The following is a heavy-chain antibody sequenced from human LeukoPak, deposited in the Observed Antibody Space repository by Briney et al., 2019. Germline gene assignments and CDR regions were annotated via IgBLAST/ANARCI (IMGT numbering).Heavy chain of an antibody. J-gene: IGHJ4*02. CDR2: IYTSGST. V-gene: IGHV4-4*07. D-gene: IGHD5-24*01. Sequence: SETLSLTCTVSGGSISSYYWICIRQPAGKALECIGRIYTSGSTKYNPSLKSRVTMSVDTSKNQFSLKLSSVTAADTAVYYCARALRDGYNLLAYWGQGTLVTVSS. CDR3: ARALRDGYNLLAY. CDR1: GGSISSYY.